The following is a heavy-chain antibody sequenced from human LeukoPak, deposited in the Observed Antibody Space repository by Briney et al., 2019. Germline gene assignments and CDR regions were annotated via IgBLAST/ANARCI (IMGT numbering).Heavy chain of an antibody. J-gene: IGHJ5*02. V-gene: IGHV1-8*01. D-gene: IGHD3-10*01. CDR1: GYTFTSYD. CDR2: MNPNSGNT. CDR3: ARGGIMVRGNWFDL. Sequence: ASVNVSCKASGYTFTSYDINWVRQATGQGLEWVGWMNPNSGNTGSAQKFQGRITLTRDTSMSTAYMELSSLRSEDTAVYYCARGGIMVRGNWFDLWGQGTLVTVSS.